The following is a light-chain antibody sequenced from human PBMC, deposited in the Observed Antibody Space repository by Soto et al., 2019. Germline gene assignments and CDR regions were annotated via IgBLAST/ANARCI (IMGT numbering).Light chain of an antibody. CDR2: STS. CDR3: LLYYVGAV. J-gene: IGLJ2*01. Sequence: QAVVTQEPSLTVSPGGTVTLTCASSTGAVTSGYYPNWFQQKPGQAPRALIYSTSNTHSWTPARFSGSLLGGKAALTLAGVQPEDAAEYYCLLYYVGAVFGGGTKLTVL. V-gene: IGLV7-43*01. CDR1: TGAVTSGYY.